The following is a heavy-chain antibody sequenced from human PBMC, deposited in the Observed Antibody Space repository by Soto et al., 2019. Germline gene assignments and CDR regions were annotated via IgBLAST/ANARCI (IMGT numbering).Heavy chain of an antibody. V-gene: IGHV1-69*02. J-gene: IGHJ4*02. CDR2: VNPIVSMS. Sequence: QVQLVQSGAEVKRPGSSVKVSCKASGDTFNFYSINWVRQAPGLGLEWMGRVNPIVSMSNYAQKFQGRVTXTXEXATSTAYMELSSLRSEDTAIYYCASSYGSGYRAFDYWGQGALVTVSS. CDR3: ASSYGSGYRAFDY. CDR1: GDTFNFYS. D-gene: IGHD3-10*01.